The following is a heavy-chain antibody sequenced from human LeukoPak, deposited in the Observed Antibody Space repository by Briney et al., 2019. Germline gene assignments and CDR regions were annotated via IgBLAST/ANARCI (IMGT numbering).Heavy chain of an antibody. D-gene: IGHD3-22*01. CDR1: GYSISSGYY. CDR3: ARSSRYDSSGYYYIDYFDY. Sequence: SETLSLTCAVSGYSISSGYYWGWIRQPPGKGLEWFGSIYHSGSTYYNPSLKSRVTISVDTSKNQFSLKLSSVTAADTAVYYCARSSRYDSSGYYYIDYFDYWGQGTLVTVSS. CDR2: IYHSGST. V-gene: IGHV4-38-2*01. J-gene: IGHJ4*02.